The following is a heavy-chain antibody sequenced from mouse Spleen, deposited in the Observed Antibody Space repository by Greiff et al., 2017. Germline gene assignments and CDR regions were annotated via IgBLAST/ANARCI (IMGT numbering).Heavy chain of an antibody. Sequence: EVKLMESGPGLVKPSQSLSLTCTVTGYSITSDYAWNWIRQFPGNKLEWMGYISYSGSTSYNPSLKSRISITRDTSKNQFFLQLNSVTTEDTATYYCARLGYYGPADYAMDYWGQGTSVTVSS. J-gene: IGHJ4*01. CDR2: ISYSGST. D-gene: IGHD1-1*01. CDR3: ARLGYYGPADYAMDY. V-gene: IGHV3-2*02. CDR1: GYSITSDYA.